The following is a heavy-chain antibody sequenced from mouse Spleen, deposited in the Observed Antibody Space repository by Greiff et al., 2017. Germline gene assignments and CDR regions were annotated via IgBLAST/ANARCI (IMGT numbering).Heavy chain of an antibody. V-gene: IGHV2-2*01. Sequence: QVQLKQSGPGLVQPSQSLSITCTVSGFSLTSYGVHWVRQSPGKGLEWLGVIWSGGSTDYNAAFISRLSISKDNSKSQVFFKMNSLQADDTAIYYCTRKYCNYPYYAMDYWGQGTSVTVSS. CDR3: TRKYCNYPYYAMDY. J-gene: IGHJ4*01. CDR2: IWSGGST. D-gene: IGHD2-10*02. CDR1: GFSLTSYG.